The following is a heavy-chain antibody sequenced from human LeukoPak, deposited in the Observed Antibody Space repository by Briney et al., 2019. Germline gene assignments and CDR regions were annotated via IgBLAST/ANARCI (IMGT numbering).Heavy chain of an antibody. CDR1: GYTFTSYG. J-gene: IGHJ3*02. D-gene: IGHD2-2*01. Sequence: GASVKVSCKASGYTFTSYGISWVRQAPGQGLEWMGWISAYNGNTNYAQKLQGRVTMTTDTSTSTAYMELRSLRSDDTAVYYCARVQDIVVVPAAPHDAFDIWGQGTMVTVSS. CDR3: ARVQDIVVVPAAPHDAFDI. V-gene: IGHV1-18*01. CDR2: ISAYNGNT.